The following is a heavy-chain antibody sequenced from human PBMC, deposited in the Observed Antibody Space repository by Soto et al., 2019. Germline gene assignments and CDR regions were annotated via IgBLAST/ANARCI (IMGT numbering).Heavy chain of an antibody. D-gene: IGHD6-13*01. CDR1: GCTFSSYW. V-gene: IGHV3-74*01. Sequence: PGVSIRLSCAAAGCTFSSYWMHWVRKTTGKGLVWVSRINSDGSSTSYADSVKGRFTISRDNAKNTLYLQMNSLRAEDTAVYYYVLEIAAAGPDYWGQGTLVTVSS. CDR2: INSDGSST. J-gene: IGHJ4*02. CDR3: VLEIAAAGPDY.